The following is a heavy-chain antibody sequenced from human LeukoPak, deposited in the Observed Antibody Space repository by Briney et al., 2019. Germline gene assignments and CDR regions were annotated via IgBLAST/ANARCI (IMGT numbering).Heavy chain of an antibody. Sequence: SQTLSLTCAISGDSVSSNSAAWNWIRQSPSRGLEGLGRTYYRTKLCNDYAVSVQTRITLNPETPKNQFSLQLNSVTAEDTAVYYCTRFNSNAKWFDPWGQGTLVTVSS. CDR1: GDSVSSNSAA. J-gene: IGHJ5*02. CDR3: TRFNSNAKWFDP. CDR2: TYYRTKLCN. D-gene: IGHD5-18*01. V-gene: IGHV6-1*01.